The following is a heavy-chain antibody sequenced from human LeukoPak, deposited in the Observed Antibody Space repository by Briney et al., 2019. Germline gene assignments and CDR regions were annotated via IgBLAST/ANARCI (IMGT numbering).Heavy chain of an antibody. D-gene: IGHD3-16*02. CDR3: ARDGAGAIGTFAY. J-gene: IGHJ4*02. V-gene: IGHV3-66*01. CDR1: GFTVNSNY. CDR2: IYSGGST. Sequence: WGSLRLSCAASGFTVNSNYVSWVRQPPGKGLEWVSDIYSGGSTYYADSVKGRFSISRDNSKNLLYLQTNGLRAEDTAVYYCARDGAGAIGTFAYWGQGTLVTVSS.